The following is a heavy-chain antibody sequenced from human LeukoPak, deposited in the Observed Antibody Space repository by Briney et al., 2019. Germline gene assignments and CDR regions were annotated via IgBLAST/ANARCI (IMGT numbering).Heavy chain of an antibody. J-gene: IGHJ4*02. CDR3: ARGLGYYDSSGYYYVDY. V-gene: IGHV3-30*03. CDR2: ISYDGSNN. Sequence: GRSLRLSCAASGFTFNNYGMHWVRQAPGKGLEWVAVISYDGSNNYYADSVKGRFTISRDNSKDTLYLQMSSLRAEDTAVYSCARGLGYYDSSGYYYVDYWGQGTLVIVSS. D-gene: IGHD3-22*01. CDR1: GFTFNNYG.